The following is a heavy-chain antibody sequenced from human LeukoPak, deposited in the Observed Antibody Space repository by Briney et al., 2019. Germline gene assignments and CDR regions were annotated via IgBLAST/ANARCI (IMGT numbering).Heavy chain of an antibody. CDR3: ARHERDVSLDHAFDI. Sequence: SETLSLTCTISGGSISSYYWSWIRQPPGKGLEWIGYIYYSGSTSYNPSLKSRVTILVDTSKNQFSLKLRSVTAADTAVYYCARHERDVSLDHAFDIWAKGQWSPSPQ. J-gene: IGHJ3*02. CDR1: GGSISSYY. CDR2: IYYSGST. V-gene: IGHV4-59*08. D-gene: IGHD5-24*01.